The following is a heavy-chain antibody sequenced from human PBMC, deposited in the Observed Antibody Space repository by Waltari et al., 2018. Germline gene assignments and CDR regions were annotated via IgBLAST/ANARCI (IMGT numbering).Heavy chain of an antibody. CDR2: ISSSSSYI. D-gene: IGHD2-15*01. CDR3: ARDIQQDPFDY. V-gene: IGHV3-21*01. CDR1: GFTFSSYS. J-gene: IGHJ4*02. Sequence: EVQLVESGGGLVKPGGSLRLSCPASGFTFSSYSMNWVRQAPGKGLEWVASISSSSSYIYYADSVKGRFTISRDNAKNSLYLQMNSLRAEDTAVYYCARDIQQDPFDYWGQGTLVTVSS.